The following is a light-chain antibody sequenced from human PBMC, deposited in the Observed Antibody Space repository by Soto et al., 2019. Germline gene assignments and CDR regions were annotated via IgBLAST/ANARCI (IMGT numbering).Light chain of an antibody. J-gene: IGKJ5*01. Sequence: EIVLTQSPGTLSLSLGEGTTLSCRASQSVSSTYLAWYQQKPGQAPRLLIYGASSRATGIPDRFSGSGSGTDFTLTITSLEPEDFAVYFCHQRYNWPRVTFGQGTRLEIK. CDR3: HQRYNWPRVT. V-gene: IGKV3D-20*02. CDR2: GAS. CDR1: QSVSSTY.